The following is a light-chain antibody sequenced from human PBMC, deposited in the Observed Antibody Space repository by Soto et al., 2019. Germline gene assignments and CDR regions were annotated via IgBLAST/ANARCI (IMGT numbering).Light chain of an antibody. Sequence: PGERVTLSCWASQSVSSNLAWYQQKPGQAPRLLIYGASTRATGIPARFSGSGSGTEFTLTISSLQSEDYAVYYCHQYNNWPPWTFGQGTKVDIK. CDR3: HQYNNWPPWT. J-gene: IGKJ1*01. V-gene: IGKV3-15*01. CDR1: QSVSSN. CDR2: GAS.